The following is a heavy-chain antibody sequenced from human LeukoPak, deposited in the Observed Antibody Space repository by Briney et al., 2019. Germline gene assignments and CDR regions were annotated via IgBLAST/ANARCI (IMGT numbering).Heavy chain of an antibody. CDR1: GSPFTTYW. CDR2: IYPGDSDT. V-gene: IGHV5-51*01. J-gene: IGHJ4*02. D-gene: IGHD6-19*01. Sequence: PGGSLQISCQGSGSPFTTYWIAWARQPPGKGLEWMGIIYPGDSDTRYSPSFQGQVTISADKSMRVAYLQWTSLKASDTAMYYCAWSVSGATFDYWGQGTLVTVSS. CDR3: AWSVSGATFDY.